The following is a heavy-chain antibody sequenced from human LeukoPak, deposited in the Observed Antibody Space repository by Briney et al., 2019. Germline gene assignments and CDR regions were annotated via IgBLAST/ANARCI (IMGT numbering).Heavy chain of an antibody. V-gene: IGHV3-74*01. CDR1: GFTFSSYW. Sequence: PGGSLRLSCAASGFTFSSYWMHWVRQAPGKGLVWVSRINSDGSSTSYADSVSGLFIITRDKAKTKLYLQMNRMRAEATAVYYCDKGDSSTSCYCDAFDIWGQGKMVTVSS. CDR3: DKGDSSTSCYCDAFDI. D-gene: IGHD2-2*01. CDR2: INSDGSST. J-gene: IGHJ3*02.